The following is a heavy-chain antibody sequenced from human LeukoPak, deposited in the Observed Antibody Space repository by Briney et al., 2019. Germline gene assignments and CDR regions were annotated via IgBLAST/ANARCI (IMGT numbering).Heavy chain of an antibody. Sequence: SVKVSCKASGGTFSSYAISWVRQAPGQELEWMGGIIPIFGTANYAQKFQGRVTITADESTSTAYMELSSLRSEDTAVYYCARDYYDSSGYYYVSRGPFDYWGQGTLVTVSS. CDR2: IIPIFGTA. V-gene: IGHV1-69*13. CDR3: ARDYYDSSGYYYVSRGPFDY. D-gene: IGHD3-22*01. J-gene: IGHJ4*02. CDR1: GGTFSSYA.